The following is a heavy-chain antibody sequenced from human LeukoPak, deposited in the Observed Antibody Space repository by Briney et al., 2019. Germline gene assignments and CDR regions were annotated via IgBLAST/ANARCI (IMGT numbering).Heavy chain of an antibody. CDR1: GYTFDDYA. CDR3: AKGHTYGLGESYLDF. J-gene: IGHJ4*02. Sequence: GGSLRLSCAASGYTFDDYAMHCVRQAPGRGLEWVSAISWNSGSIGYADSVKGRFTISRDNGKNSLYLQMNSLRTEDTALYYCAKGHTYGLGESYLDFWGQGTLVSVSS. V-gene: IGHV3-9*01. CDR2: ISWNSGSI. D-gene: IGHD5-18*01.